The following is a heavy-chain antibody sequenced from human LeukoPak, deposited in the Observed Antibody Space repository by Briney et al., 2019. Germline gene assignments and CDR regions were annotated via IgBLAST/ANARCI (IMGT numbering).Heavy chain of an antibody. Sequence: GGSLRLSCEASGFIFSSYAMHWDRQAPGKGLEWVAVISYEGSNKYYADSVKGRLTISRDNSKNTLNLKMNSLRIEDTAVYYCARSLGSSGWYRSYYFDCWGQGSLVTVSS. V-gene: IGHV3-30*04. CDR2: ISYEGSNK. D-gene: IGHD6-19*01. CDR3: ARSLGSSGWYRSYYFDC. J-gene: IGHJ4*02. CDR1: GFIFSSYA.